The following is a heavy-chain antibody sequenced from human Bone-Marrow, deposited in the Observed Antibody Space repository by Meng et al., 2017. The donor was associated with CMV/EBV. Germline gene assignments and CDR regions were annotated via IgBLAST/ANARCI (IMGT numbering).Heavy chain of an antibody. CDR1: GYTFTSYD. D-gene: IGHD3-10*01. V-gene: IGHV1-8*01. J-gene: IGHJ4*02. Sequence: ASVKVSCKASGYTFTSYDINWVRQAPGQGLEWMGWINPKTGDTGFGRKFQGRVALTRAASIGTVYMDLSGLTNEDTAVYYCARTVRGVIVYWGQGTLVTVSS. CDR2: INPKTGDT. CDR3: ARTVRGVIVY.